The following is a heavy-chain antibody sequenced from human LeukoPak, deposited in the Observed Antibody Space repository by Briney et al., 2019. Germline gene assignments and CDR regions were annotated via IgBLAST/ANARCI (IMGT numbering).Heavy chain of an antibody. CDR2: IYHSGST. Sequence: PSETLSLTCTVSGYSISSGYYWGWIRQPPGKGLEWIGRIYHSGSTYYNPSLKSRVTISVDTSKNQFSLKLSSVTAADTAVYYCARDKRRGDYGGNPSFDYWGQGTLVTVSS. CDR1: GYSISSGYY. D-gene: IGHD4-23*01. J-gene: IGHJ4*02. CDR3: ARDKRRGDYGGNPSFDY. V-gene: IGHV4-38-2*02.